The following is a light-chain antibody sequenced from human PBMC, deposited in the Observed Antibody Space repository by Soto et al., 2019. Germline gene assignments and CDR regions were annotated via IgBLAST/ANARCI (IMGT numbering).Light chain of an antibody. V-gene: IGKV1-39*01. CDR3: QHTYSAPYT. J-gene: IGKJ2*01. CDR2: AAS. Sequence: DIPMTQSPSSLSASIGERVTITCRAGHSISSYLNWYQQKPGKAPKLLIYAASSLQSGVPSRFSGSGSGTDFTLTINSLQPEDFATYYCQHTYSAPYTFGQGTKLEIK. CDR1: HSISSY.